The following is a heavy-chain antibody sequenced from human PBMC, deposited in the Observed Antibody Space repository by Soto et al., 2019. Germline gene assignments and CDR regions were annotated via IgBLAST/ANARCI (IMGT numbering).Heavy chain of an antibody. V-gene: IGHV5-51*01. D-gene: IGHD2-2*01. Sequence: PGESLKISCKGSGYSFTSYWIGWVRQMPGKGLEWMGIIYPGDSDTRYSPSFQGQVTISADKSISTAYLQWSSLKASDTAMYYCARGSTLGYCSSTSCSYGMDVWGQGTTVTVS. CDR3: ARGSTLGYCSSTSCSYGMDV. CDR2: IYPGDSDT. CDR1: GYSFTSYW. J-gene: IGHJ6*02.